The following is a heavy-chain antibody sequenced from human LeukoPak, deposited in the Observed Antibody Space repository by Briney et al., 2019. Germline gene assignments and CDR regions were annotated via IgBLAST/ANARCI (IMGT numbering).Heavy chain of an antibody. CDR1: GFTFSSYG. CDR3: ARGPPNYDDSSGYYSPPLFY. J-gene: IGHJ4*02. Sequence: GGSLRLSCAPSGFTFSSYGMSWVRQAPGKGLEWVSAVRGSGGSTYYADSVKGRFTISRDNSKNTLFLQMNSLRAEDTAVYYCARGPPNYDDSSGYYSPPLFYWGQGTLVTVSS. CDR2: VRGSGGST. D-gene: IGHD3-22*01. V-gene: IGHV3-23*01.